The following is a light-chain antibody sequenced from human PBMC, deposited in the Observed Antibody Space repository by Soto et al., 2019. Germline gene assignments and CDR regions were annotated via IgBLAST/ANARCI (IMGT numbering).Light chain of an antibody. J-gene: IGLJ2*01. CDR1: SGHSTYA. V-gene: IGLV4-69*01. CDR2: LNSDGSH. Sequence: QLVLTQSPSASASLGASVNLTCTLSSGHSTYAIAWHQQQPEKGPRYLMKLNSDGSHSKGDGIPDRFSGSSSGAERYLTISSLQSEDEADYCCQTWGSGIGVVFGGGTKLTVL. CDR3: QTWGSGIGVV.